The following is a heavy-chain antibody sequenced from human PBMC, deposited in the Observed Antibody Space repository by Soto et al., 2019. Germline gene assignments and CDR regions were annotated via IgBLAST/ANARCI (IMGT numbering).Heavy chain of an antibody. CDR2: IISTGIST. CDR1: GFSFSTFA. CDR3: AKGNYGDYGGFDP. J-gene: IGHJ5*02. D-gene: IGHD4-17*01. V-gene: IGHV3-23*01. Sequence: HPGGSLRLSCAASGFSFSTFAMTWVRHAPGKGLEWVSTIISTGISTYYADSVKGRFTISRANSKNTLYLQMNSLRAEDSAVYYCAKGNYGDYGGFDPWGQGTLVTVSS.